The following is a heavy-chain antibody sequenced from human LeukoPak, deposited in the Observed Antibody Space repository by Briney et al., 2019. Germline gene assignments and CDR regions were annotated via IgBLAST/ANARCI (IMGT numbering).Heavy chain of an antibody. D-gene: IGHD2-2*01. J-gene: IGHJ4*02. CDR3: AGGYCSSTSCYVSDY. Sequence: GASVKVSCKASGGTFSSYAISWVRQAPGQGLEWMGGIIPIFGTANYAQKFRGRVTITADKSTSTAYMELSSLRSEDTAVYYCAGGYCSSTSCYVSDYWGQGTLVTVST. CDR2: IIPIFGTA. CDR1: GGTFSSYA. V-gene: IGHV1-69*06.